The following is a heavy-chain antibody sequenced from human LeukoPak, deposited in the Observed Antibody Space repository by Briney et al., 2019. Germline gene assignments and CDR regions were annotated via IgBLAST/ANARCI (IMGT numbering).Heavy chain of an antibody. CDR1: GFTFSSYE. CDR3: ARVSMLVYFDY. D-gene: IGHD6-13*01. J-gene: IGHJ4*02. CDR2: ISSNGSTM. V-gene: IGHV3-48*03. Sequence: GGSLRLSCAASGFTFSSYEMNWVRQAPGKGLEWVSYISSNGSTMYYADSVKGRFTISRDNAKNSLFLLMNSLRAEDTAVYYCARVSMLVYFDYWGQGTLVTVSS.